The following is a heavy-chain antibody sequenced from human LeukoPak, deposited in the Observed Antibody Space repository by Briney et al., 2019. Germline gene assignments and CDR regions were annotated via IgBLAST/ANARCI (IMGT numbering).Heavy chain of an antibody. CDR2: ISAYNGNT. V-gene: IGHV1-18*01. CDR3: GRTFWSGTNYYYHYYYMDV. J-gene: IGHJ6*03. D-gene: IGHD3-3*01. CDR1: GYTFTSYG. Sequence: ASVKVSCKASGYTFTSYGFSWVRQAPGQGLEWMGWISAYNGNTNYAQKLQGRVTMTTDTSTSTAYMELRSLTSDDTAVYYCGRTFWSGTNYYYHYYYMDVWGKGTTVTVSS.